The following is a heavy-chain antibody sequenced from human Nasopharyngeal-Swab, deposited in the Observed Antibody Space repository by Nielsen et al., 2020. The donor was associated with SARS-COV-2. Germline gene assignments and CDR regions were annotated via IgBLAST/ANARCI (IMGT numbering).Heavy chain of an antibody. J-gene: IGHJ5*02. D-gene: IGHD2-15*01. CDR1: GYTFTGYY. CDR2: INPNSGGT. V-gene: IGHV1-2*06. Sequence: ASVKVSCKASGYTFTGYYMHWVRQAPGQGLEWMGRINPNSGGTKYSQKFQGRVTITRDTSASTAYMELSSLRSEDTAVYYCARDLCSGGSCRPFDPWGQGTLVTVSS. CDR3: ARDLCSGGSCRPFDP.